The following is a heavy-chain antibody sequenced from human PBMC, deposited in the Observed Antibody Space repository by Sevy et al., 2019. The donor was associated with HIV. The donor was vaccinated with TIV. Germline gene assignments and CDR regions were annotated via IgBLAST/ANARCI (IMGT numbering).Heavy chain of an antibody. D-gene: IGHD1-26*01. CDR3: ARWQSEPNRGGATKDYFDY. V-gene: IGHV4-34*01. Sequence: SETLSLTCAVYGGSFSGYYWSWIRQPPGKGLEWIGEINHSGSTNYNPSLKSRVTISVDTSKNQFSLKLSSVTAAATAVYYCARWQSEPNRGGATKDYFDYWGQGTLVTVSS. CDR1: GGSFSGYY. CDR2: INHSGST. J-gene: IGHJ4*02.